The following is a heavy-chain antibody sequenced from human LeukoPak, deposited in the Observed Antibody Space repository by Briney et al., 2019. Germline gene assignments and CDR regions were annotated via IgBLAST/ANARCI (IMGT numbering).Heavy chain of an antibody. J-gene: IGHJ4*02. Sequence: GGSLRLSCAASGFTFSSYWMSWVRQAPGKGLEWVANIKQDGSEKYYVDSVKGRFTISRDNANNSLYLQMNSLTVADTAVYYCARRAGAYSHPYDYWGQGTLVTVSS. CDR1: GFTFSSYW. V-gene: IGHV3-7*01. D-gene: IGHD4/OR15-4a*01. CDR2: IKQDGSEK. CDR3: ARRAGAYSHPYDY.